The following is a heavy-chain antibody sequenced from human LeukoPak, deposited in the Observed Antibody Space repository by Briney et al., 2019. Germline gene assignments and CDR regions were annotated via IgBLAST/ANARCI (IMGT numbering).Heavy chain of an antibody. V-gene: IGHV3-21*01. J-gene: IGHJ6*02. CDR1: GFTFSSYS. CDR2: ISSSSSYI. CDR3: ARERYCSSTSCYRYYYYGMDV. Sequence: GGSLRLSCAASGFTFSSYSMNWVRQAPGKGLEWVSSISSSSSYIYYADSVKGRFTISRGNAKNSLYLQMNSLRAEDTAVYYCARERYCSSTSCYRYYYYGMDVWGQGTTVTVSS. D-gene: IGHD2-2*01.